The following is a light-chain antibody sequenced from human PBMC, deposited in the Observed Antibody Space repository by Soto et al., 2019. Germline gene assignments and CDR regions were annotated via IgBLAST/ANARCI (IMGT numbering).Light chain of an antibody. CDR3: QSYDSSLSGVV. V-gene: IGLV1-40*01. J-gene: IGLJ2*01. CDR1: SSNIGAGYD. Sequence: QSVLTQPPSVSGAPGQRVTISCTGSSSNIGAGYDVHWYQQLPGTAPKLLIYGNSNRPSGVPDRFSGSKSGTSASLAITGFQAENEADYYCQSYDSSLSGVVFGGGTKLTDL. CDR2: GNS.